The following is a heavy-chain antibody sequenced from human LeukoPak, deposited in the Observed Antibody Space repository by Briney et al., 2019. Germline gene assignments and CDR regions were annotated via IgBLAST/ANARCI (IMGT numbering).Heavy chain of an antibody. Sequence: GGSLRLSCAASGFTFSSYWMHWVRQAPGKRLVWVSRISTDASSTTYADSVKGRFTISRDNAKGTLYLQMSSLRAEDTAVYYCTGHHQAYSRTYWGQGTLVTVSS. CDR3: TGHHQAYSRTY. CDR1: GFTFSSYW. J-gene: IGHJ4*02. D-gene: IGHD4-11*01. V-gene: IGHV3-74*01. CDR2: ISTDASST.